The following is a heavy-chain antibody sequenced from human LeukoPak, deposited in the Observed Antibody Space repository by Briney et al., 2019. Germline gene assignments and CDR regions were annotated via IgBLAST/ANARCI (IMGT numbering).Heavy chain of an antibody. D-gene: IGHD3-16*01. CDR2: IKQDGSEK. CDR1: GFTFSNYC. J-gene: IGHJ6*03. CDR3: ARDHVGGKYYYMDV. V-gene: IGHV3-7*01. Sequence: GSLRLSCVASGFTFSNYCLTWVRQAPGKGLECVANIKQDGSEKSYVDSVKGRFTISRDNAKNSVYLQMNSLRVEDTAVYYCARDHVGGKYYYMDVWGKGTTVTVSS.